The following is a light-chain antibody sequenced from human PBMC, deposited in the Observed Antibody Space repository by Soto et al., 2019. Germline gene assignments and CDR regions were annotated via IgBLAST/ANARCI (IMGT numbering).Light chain of an antibody. CDR1: SSDVGSYNL. CDR3: CSYAGSSIHVV. J-gene: IGLJ2*01. CDR2: EGS. Sequence: QSVLTQPASVSGSPGQSITISCTGSSSDVGSYNLVSWYQQHPGKAPKLMIYEGSKRPSGVSNRFSGSKSGNTASLTISGLQPEDEADSYCCSYAGSSIHVVFGGGTKLTVL. V-gene: IGLV2-23*01.